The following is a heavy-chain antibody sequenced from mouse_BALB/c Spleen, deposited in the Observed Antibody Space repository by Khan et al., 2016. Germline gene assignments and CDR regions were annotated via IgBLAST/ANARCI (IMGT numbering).Heavy chain of an antibody. J-gene: IGHJ4*01. CDR3: TVGLGWGVMDY. D-gene: IGHD1-2*01. Sequence: EVKLEESGGGLVQPGGSMKLSCVASGFTFSSYWMSWVRQSPEKGLEWVAQIRLKSENYATHYAESVRGKFTISRDASKSRLYPLMNNLRAEDTGIYYWTVGLGWGVMDYWNQGTSVTVSS. CDR2: IRLKSENYAT. CDR1: GFTFSSYW. V-gene: IGHV6-3*02.